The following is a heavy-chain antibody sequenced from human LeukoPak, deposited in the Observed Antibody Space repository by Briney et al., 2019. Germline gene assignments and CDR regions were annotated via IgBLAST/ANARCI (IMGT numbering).Heavy chain of an antibody. Sequence: SGGSLRLSCAASGFTFSSYSMNWVRQAPGKGLEWVSYISSSSSTIYYADSVKGRFTISSDNAKNSLYLQMNSLRAEDTAVYYCARDRSDSSGYYYDHWGQGTLVTVSS. CDR3: ARDRSDSSGYYYDH. CDR1: GFTFSSYS. V-gene: IGHV3-48*01. D-gene: IGHD3-22*01. CDR2: ISSSSSTI. J-gene: IGHJ4*02.